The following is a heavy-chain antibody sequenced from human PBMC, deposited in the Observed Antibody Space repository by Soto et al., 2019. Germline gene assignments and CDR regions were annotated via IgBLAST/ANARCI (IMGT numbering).Heavy chain of an antibody. CDR3: ARRVRDGYNYGLFDY. Sequence: SETLSLTCTVSGGSVSTSSSYWGWIRQPPGKGLEWIGDIYYTGNTDYNPSLKSRVTISVDTSKNHFSLTLNSVTAADTAVYYCARRVRDGYNYGLFDYWGQGTLVTVSS. CDR1: GGSVSTSSSY. CDR2: IYYTGNT. V-gene: IGHV4-39*02. J-gene: IGHJ4*02. D-gene: IGHD5-12*01.